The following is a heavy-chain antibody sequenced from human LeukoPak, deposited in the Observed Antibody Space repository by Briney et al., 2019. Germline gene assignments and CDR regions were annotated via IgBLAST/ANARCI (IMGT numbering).Heavy chain of an antibody. CDR3: ARVRVTTSLYYYYGFDV. Sequence: GESLKISCKGSGYNFTNYWIGWVRQMPGKGLEWMGRIDPSDSYINYSPSFQGHVTISADKSISTAYLQWSSLKASDTAIYYCARVRVTTSLYYYYGFDVWGQGTTVTVSS. V-gene: IGHV5-10-1*01. J-gene: IGHJ6*02. D-gene: IGHD4-17*01. CDR2: IDPSDSYI. CDR1: GYNFTNYW.